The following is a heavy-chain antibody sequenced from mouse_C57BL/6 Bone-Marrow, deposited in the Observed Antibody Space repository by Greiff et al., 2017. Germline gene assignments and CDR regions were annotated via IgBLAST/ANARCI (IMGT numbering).Heavy chain of an antibody. Sequence: DVKLVESGGGLVKPGGSLKLSCAASGFTFSSYAMSWVRQTPEKRLEWVATISDGGSYTYYPDNVKGRFTISRDNATNNLYLQMSHLKSEDTAMYYCARYYYGSMFAYWGQGTLVTVSA. CDR2: ISDGGSYT. D-gene: IGHD1-1*01. V-gene: IGHV5-4*03. J-gene: IGHJ3*01. CDR3: ARYYYGSMFAY. CDR1: GFTFSSYA.